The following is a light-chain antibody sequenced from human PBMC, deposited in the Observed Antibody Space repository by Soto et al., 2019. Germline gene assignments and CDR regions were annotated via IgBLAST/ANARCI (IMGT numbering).Light chain of an antibody. V-gene: IGKV1-5*01. J-gene: IGKJ1*01. CDR3: QQYTSYYSVT. CDR1: QSISSW. CDR2: DAS. Sequence: DIQMTQSPSTLSASVGDRVTITCRASQSISSWLAWYQQKPGKAPKLLIYDASSLESGVTSRFSGSRSGTEFPLTISSLQPDDFTTYYCQQYTSYYSVTFGQGTKVEIK.